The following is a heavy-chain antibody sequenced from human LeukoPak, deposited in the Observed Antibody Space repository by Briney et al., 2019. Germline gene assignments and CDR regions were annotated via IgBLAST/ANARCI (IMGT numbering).Heavy chain of an antibody. V-gene: IGHV3-23*01. CDR1: GFTFSSYA. Sequence: GGSLRLSCAASGFTFSSYAMNWVRQAPGKGLKWVSGFRGSGAATFYADSVKGRFTISRDNSKNTLYLQMNSLRAEDTAVYYCAKRLFFDWLSDDAFDIWGQGTMVTVSS. CDR2: FRGSGAAT. J-gene: IGHJ3*02. CDR3: AKRLFFDWLSDDAFDI. D-gene: IGHD3-9*01.